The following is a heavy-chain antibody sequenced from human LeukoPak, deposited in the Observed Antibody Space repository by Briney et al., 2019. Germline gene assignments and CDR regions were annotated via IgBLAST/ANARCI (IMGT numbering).Heavy chain of an antibody. CDR2: IKGDGSET. Sequence: GGSLRLSCAASGFMFSGYWMTWVRKAPGKGLEWVANIKGDGSETSYVTSVRGRFTISRDNAKNSLYLQMNNLRVEDTAVYYCAREEVKSFDNWGQGTLSPSPQ. J-gene: IGHJ5*02. CDR1: GFMFSGYW. CDR3: AREEVKSFDN. V-gene: IGHV3-7*03.